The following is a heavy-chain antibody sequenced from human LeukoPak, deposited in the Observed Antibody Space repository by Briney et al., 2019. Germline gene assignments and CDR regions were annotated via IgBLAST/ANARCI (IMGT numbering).Heavy chain of an antibody. Sequence: SETLSLTCDVYGASFTGYYWSWIRQSPGKGLEWIGEMNQRGSMNYNPSLKSRVTISVDTSKNQFSLKLSSVTAADTAVYYCAREGRSSPAIGVDWGQGTLVTVSS. D-gene: IGHD6-19*01. V-gene: IGHV4-34*01. CDR3: AREGRSSPAIGVD. CDR1: GASFTGYY. CDR2: MNQRGSM. J-gene: IGHJ4*02.